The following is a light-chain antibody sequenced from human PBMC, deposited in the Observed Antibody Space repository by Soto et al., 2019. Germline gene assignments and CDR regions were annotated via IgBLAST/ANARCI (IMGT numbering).Light chain of an antibody. CDR2: EGS. CDR1: SSDVGSYNL. CDR3: CSYAGSSTTYV. Sequence: SVLTQPASVSGSPGQSITISCTGTSSDVGSYNLVSWYQQHPGKAPKLMIYEGSKRPSGVSNRFSGSKSGDTASLIIFWLQAEDEADYYCCSYAGSSTTYVFGTGTKVTVL. V-gene: IGLV2-23*01. J-gene: IGLJ1*01.